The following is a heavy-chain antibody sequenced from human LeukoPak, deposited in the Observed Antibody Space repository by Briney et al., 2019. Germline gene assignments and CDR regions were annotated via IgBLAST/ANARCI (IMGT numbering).Heavy chain of an antibody. CDR3: ARDSQIRAPDYFDV. V-gene: IGHV3-30*01. CDR1: GFAFSRYP. J-gene: IGHJ4*02. Sequence: GGSLRLSCAASGFAFSRYPMHWVRQAPGKGPEWVAVISYDGTVRNYPDVLKGRFTISRDDSKSTLYLEMNSLRVEDTAVYFCARDSQIRAPDYFDVWGQGALVTVSS. CDR2: ISYDGTVR.